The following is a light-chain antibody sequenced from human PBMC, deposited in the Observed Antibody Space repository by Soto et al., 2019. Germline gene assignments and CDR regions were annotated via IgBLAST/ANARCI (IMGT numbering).Light chain of an antibody. J-gene: IGKJ2*01. CDR1: QSVSNN. Sequence: EIVMTQSPATLSVSPGETATLSCRASQSVSNNLAWYQQKPGQAPRLLIYGASTRATGIPAWFSGSGSGTEFTLTISSLQSEDFAVYYCQQYDNWSTFGQGTKREI. CDR3: QQYDNWST. CDR2: GAS. V-gene: IGKV3-15*01.